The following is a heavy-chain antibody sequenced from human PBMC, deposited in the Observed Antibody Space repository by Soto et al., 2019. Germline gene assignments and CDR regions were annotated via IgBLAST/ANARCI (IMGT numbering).Heavy chain of an antibody. J-gene: IGHJ4*02. CDR1: WFSVSSYY. V-gene: IGHV3-53*01. D-gene: IGHD6-19*01. Sequence: GGSLRLSGSASWFSVSSYYMNWVRQSPGKGLEWVSVIHSGGSAYYAESVKGRFTISRDSSKNTLYLQMNSLRAEDTAVYYCARGRSDWYPLDYWGQGALVTVSS. CDR2: IHSGGSA. CDR3: ARGRSDWYPLDY.